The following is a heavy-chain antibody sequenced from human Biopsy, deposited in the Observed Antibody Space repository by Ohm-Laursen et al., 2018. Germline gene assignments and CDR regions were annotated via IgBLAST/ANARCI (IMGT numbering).Heavy chain of an antibody. Sequence: ASVKVSCKASGYTFTGDYIHWVRQAPGQGLEWMGWIDPKTGGTEYAQKFRGRVTMTRDTSISTMYMDLSSLRSDDTAVYYCATITRGATRFPFDYWGQGTLVTVSS. CDR1: GYTFTGDY. D-gene: IGHD1-26*01. CDR3: ATITRGATRFPFDY. J-gene: IGHJ4*02. CDR2: IDPKTGGT. V-gene: IGHV1-2*02.